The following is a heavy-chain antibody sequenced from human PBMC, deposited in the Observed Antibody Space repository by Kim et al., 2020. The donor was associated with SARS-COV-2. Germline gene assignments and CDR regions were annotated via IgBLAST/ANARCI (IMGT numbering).Heavy chain of an antibody. Sequence: NYAQKFQGRVTITMDTSISTAYTELSRLRSDDTAVYYCARNRITGTELDYWGQGTLVNVSS. D-gene: IGHD1-20*01. V-gene: IGHV1-2*02. J-gene: IGHJ4*02. CDR3: ARNRITGTELDY.